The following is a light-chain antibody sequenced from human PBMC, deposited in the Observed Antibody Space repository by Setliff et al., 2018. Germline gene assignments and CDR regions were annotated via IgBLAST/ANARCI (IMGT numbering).Light chain of an antibody. V-gene: IGLV2-14*03. J-gene: IGLJ1*01. CDR2: DVN. CDR3: SSYTSSNTYV. CDR1: SSDIGAYDY. Sequence: QSVLAQPASVSGSPGQSITISCTGSSSDIGAYDYVSWYQQHPGKAPKLMIYDVNNRPSGVSNRFSGSKSGNTASLTISGLQAEDEADYYCSSYTSSNTYVFGSGTKV.